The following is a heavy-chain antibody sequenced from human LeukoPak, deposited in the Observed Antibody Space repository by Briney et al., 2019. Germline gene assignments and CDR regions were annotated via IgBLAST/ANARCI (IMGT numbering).Heavy chain of an antibody. D-gene: IGHD4-23*01. CDR1: GFTFSNFG. J-gene: IGHJ4*02. CDR3: AKDEADYVGNFRD. CDR2: ISNDGSNK. V-gene: IGHV3-30*18. Sequence: GGSLRLSCAASGFTFSNFGMHWVRQAPGKGLERVAVISNDGSNKNFADSVKGRFTISRDNSKKTLYLQMNSLRAEDTAMYYCAKDEADYVGNFRDWGQGTLVTVSS.